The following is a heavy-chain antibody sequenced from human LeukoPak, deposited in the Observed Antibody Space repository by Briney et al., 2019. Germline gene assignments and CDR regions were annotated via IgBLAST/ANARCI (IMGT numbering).Heavy chain of an antibody. V-gene: IGHV3-23*01. CDR2: VTGYSETT. D-gene: IGHD2-15*01. J-gene: IGHJ4*02. Sequence: GGSLRLSCAASGFTFSSYSMSWVRQAPGKGLEWVSAVTGYSETTYFADSVKGRFTISRDNSKNTLYLQMDSLRAEDTAVYYCAKTQGYYGYWGQGTLVTVSS. CDR3: AKTQGYYGY. CDR1: GFTFSSYS.